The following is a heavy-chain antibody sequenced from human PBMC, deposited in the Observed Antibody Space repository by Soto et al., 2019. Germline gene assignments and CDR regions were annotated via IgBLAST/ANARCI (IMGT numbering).Heavy chain of an antibody. Sequence: PSETLSLTCAVYGGSFSCYYWSWIRQPPGKGLEWIGEINPRGSTNYNPSLKSRVTISVDTSKNQFSLKLTSVTATDTAVYYCARGLPGRSSSWYHSWGQGTPVTVPQ. D-gene: IGHD6-13*01. CDR2: INPRGST. J-gene: IGHJ5*01. CDR1: GGSFSCYY. CDR3: ARGLPGRSSSWYHS. V-gene: IGHV4-34*01.